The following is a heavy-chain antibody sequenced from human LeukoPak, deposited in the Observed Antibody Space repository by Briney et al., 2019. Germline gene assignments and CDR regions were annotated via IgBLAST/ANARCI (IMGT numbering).Heavy chain of an antibody. CDR3: ARSCRILDIVATIRARLGGNGFDI. Sequence: SETLSLTCTVSGYSISTGYYWDWIRQPPGKGLEWIGTFYHGGSTYYNPSLKSRVTISVDTSKNQFSLKLSSVTAADKAVYYCARSCRILDIVATIRARLGGNGFDIWGQGTMVTVSS. CDR1: GYSISTGYY. J-gene: IGHJ3*02. CDR2: FYHGGST. D-gene: IGHD5-12*01. V-gene: IGHV4-38-2*02.